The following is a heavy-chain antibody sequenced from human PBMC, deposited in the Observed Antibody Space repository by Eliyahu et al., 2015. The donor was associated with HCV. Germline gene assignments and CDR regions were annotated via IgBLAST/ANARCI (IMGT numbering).Heavy chain of an antibody. Sequence: QVQLVQSGAEVKKPGSSVKVSCKASGGTFSTYAFSWVRQAPGQGLXWVGGITPIFGTANYAQKFQGRVTITADESTSTVYMELSSLRSDDTAVYYCARPSADNNAMSKPFDYWGQGTLVTVSS. CDR1: GGTFSTYA. J-gene: IGHJ4*02. V-gene: IGHV1-69*01. CDR2: ITPIFGTA. CDR3: ARPSADNNAMSKPFDY. D-gene: IGHD1-14*01.